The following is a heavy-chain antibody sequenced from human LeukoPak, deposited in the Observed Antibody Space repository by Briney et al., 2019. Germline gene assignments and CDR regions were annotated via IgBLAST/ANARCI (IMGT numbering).Heavy chain of an antibody. J-gene: IGHJ5*02. D-gene: IGHD3-10*01. V-gene: IGHV3-7*01. Sequence: ETLSLTCTVSGGSISSSSYYWGWIRQPPGKGLEWVANRKQDGSEKYYVDSVKGRFTISRDNAKNSLYLQMNSLRAEDTAVYYCAGITLFRGWFDPWGQGTLVTVSS. CDR3: AGITLFRGWFDP. CDR2: RKQDGSEK. CDR1: GGSISSSSYY.